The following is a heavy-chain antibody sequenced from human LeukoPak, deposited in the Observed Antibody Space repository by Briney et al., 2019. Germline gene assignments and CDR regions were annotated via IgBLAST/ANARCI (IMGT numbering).Heavy chain of an antibody. CDR2: IYYSGRT. CDR1: GGSITSYY. V-gene: IGHV4-59*01. Sequence: SETLPLTCTVSGGSITSYYWSWIRQPPGKGLEWIGYIYYSGRTNYNPSLKSRVTISVDTSKNQFSLKLSSVTAADTAVYYCAREGDFRNFDYWGQGTLVTVSS. J-gene: IGHJ4*02. D-gene: IGHD2-21*02. CDR3: AREGDFRNFDY.